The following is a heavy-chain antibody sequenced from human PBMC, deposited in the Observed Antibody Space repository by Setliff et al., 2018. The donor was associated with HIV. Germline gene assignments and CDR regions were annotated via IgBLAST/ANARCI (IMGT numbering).Heavy chain of an antibody. V-gene: IGHV4-31*03. J-gene: IGHJ4*02. CDR2: IYYNGNT. D-gene: IGHD6-19*01. CDR3: ARGVYSSGHYYFDY. CDR1: GGSISSGGYY. Sequence: SETLSLTCNVSGGSISSGGYYWSWIRQHPGRGLEWIGYIYYNGNTYYNPSLKSRVTISVDTSKNQFSLKLSSVTAADTAVYYCARGVYSSGHYYFDYWGQGTLVTVSS.